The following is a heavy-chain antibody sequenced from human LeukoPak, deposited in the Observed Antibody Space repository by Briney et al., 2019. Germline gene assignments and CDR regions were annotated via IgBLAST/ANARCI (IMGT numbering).Heavy chain of an antibody. J-gene: IGHJ4*02. V-gene: IGHV1-2*02. D-gene: IGHD2-21*02. CDR1: GYTFTGYY. Sequence: ASVKVSCRASGYTFTGYYMHWVRQAPGQGLEWMGWINPNSGGTNYAQKFQGRVTMTRDTSISTAYMELSRLRSDDTAVYYCERAAVVTAIGYWGQGTLVTVSS. CDR3: ERAAVVTAIGY. CDR2: INPNSGGT.